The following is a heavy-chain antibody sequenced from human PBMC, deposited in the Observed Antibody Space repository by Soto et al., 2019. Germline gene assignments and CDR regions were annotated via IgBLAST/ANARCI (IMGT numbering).Heavy chain of an antibody. CDR3: ARRFTESTPHYYYGMDV. J-gene: IGHJ6*02. CDR2: IYYSGST. V-gene: IGHV4-39*01. CDR1: GGSISSSSYY. Sequence: SETLSLTCTVSGGSISSSSYYWGWIRQPPGKGLEWIGSIYYSGSTYYNPSLKSRVTISVDTSKNQFSLKLSPVTAADTAVYYCARRFTESTPHYYYGMDVWGQGTTVTVSS.